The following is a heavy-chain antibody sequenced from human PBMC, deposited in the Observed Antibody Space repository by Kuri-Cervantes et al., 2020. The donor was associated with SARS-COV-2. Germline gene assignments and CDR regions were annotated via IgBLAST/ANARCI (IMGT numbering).Heavy chain of an antibody. CDR3: ARASSWYKAWFDP. J-gene: IGHJ5*02. CDR1: GYSFTSYW. Sequence: GESLKISCKGSGYSFTSYWIGWVRQMPGKGLEWMGIIYPGDSDTRYSQSFQGQVTISADKSISTAYLQWSSLKASDTAMYYCARASSWYKAWFDPWGQGTLVTVSS. D-gene: IGHD6-13*01. CDR2: IYPGDSDT. V-gene: IGHV5-51*01.